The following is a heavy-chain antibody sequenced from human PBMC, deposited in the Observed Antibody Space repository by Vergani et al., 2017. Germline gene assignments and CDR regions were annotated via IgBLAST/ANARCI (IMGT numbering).Heavy chain of an antibody. CDR1: GFTFSSYA. J-gene: IGHJ3*02. V-gene: IGHV3-30*01. Sequence: QVQLVESGGGVVQPGRSLRLSCAASGFTFSSYAMHWVRQAPGKGLAWVAVISYDGSNKYYADSVKGRFTISRDNSKNTLYLQMNSLRAEDTAGYYCARVTTMVRGVISAFDIWGQGTMVTVSS. CDR3: ARVTTMVRGVISAFDI. D-gene: IGHD3-10*01. CDR2: ISYDGSNK.